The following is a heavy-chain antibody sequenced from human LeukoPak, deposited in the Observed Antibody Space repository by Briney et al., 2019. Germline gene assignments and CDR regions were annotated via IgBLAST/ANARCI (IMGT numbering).Heavy chain of an antibody. CDR1: GYTFTNYG. CDR2: ISPYNGNT. D-gene: IGHD4-23*01. V-gene: IGHV1-18*01. J-gene: IGHJ6*02. Sequence: ASVKVSCKASGYTFTNYGISWVRQAPGQGLEWMGWISPYNGNTNYAQKLQGRVTMTTDTSTTTAYMELRSLGSDDTAVYYCAREPHYGGRHYYYGMDVWGQGTTVTVSS. CDR3: AREPHYGGRHYYYGMDV.